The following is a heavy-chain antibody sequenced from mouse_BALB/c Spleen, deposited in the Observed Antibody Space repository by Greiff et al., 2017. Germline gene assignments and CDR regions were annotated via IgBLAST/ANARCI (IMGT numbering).Heavy chain of an antibody. D-gene: IGHD2-10*02. CDR2: IDPENGNT. V-gene: IGHV14-1*02. CDR3: ARGYGNPWFAY. CDR1: GFNIKDYY. J-gene: IGHJ3*01. Sequence: VQLQQSGAELVRPGALVKLSCKASGFNIKDYYMHWVKQRPEQGLEWIGWIDPENGNTIYDPKFQGKASITADTSSNTAYLQLSSLTSEDTAVYYCARGYGNPWFAYWGQGTLVTVSA.